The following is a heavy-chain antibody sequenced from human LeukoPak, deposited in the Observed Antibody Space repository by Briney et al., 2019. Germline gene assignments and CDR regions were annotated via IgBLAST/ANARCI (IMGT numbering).Heavy chain of an antibody. Sequence: ASVKVSCKASGYTFTDYYIHWVRQAPGQGLEWMGWVNPNSGDTDYAQKFQDRVIMTRDTSINTAYIELSSLRSDDTAVYYCARGPGGGDYYYYMDVWGKGTTVTVSS. D-gene: IGHD3-10*01. CDR1: GYTFTDYY. V-gene: IGHV1-2*02. CDR3: ARGPGGGDYYYYMDV. CDR2: VNPNSGDT. J-gene: IGHJ6*03.